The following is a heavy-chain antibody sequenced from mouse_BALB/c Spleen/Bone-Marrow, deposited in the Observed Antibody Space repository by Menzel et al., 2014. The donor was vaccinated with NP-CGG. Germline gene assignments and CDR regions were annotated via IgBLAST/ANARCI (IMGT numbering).Heavy chain of an antibody. D-gene: IGHD2-4*01. V-gene: IGHV5-6*01. CDR3: ARQTYYDYDGYFDY. Sequence: EVQLVESGGDLVKPGGSLKLSCAASGFTFSSYGMSWVRQTPDKRLEWVATISSGGSYTYYPDSVKGRFTISRDNAKNTLYLQVSSLKSEDTAMYYCARQTYYDYDGYFDYWGQGTTLTVSS. J-gene: IGHJ2*01. CDR1: GFTFSSYG. CDR2: ISSGGSYT.